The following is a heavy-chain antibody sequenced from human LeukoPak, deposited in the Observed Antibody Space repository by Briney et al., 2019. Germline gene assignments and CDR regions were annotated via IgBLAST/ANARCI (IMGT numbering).Heavy chain of an antibody. CDR1: GGSFSGYY. D-gene: IGHD1-26*01. CDR2: INHSGST. Sequence: PSETLSVTCAVYGGSFSGYYWSWIRQPPGKGLEWIGEINHSGSTNYNPSLKSRVTISVDTSKNQFSLKLSSVTAADTALYYCARAGRWEGRPHAFDIWGQGTMVTVSS. CDR3: ARAGRWEGRPHAFDI. J-gene: IGHJ3*02. V-gene: IGHV4-34*01.